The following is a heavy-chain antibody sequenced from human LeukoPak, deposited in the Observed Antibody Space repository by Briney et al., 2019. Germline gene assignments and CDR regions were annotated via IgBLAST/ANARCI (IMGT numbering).Heavy chain of an antibody. CDR1: GFTFRSNT. Sequence: PGGSLRLSCAASGFTFRSNTMSWVRQAPGRGLEWVSVISGSGSSTYYADSVKGRFTISRDNSKNTLYLQMNSLRAEDTAVYYCAKDSQTVLRFLEWLSFDYWGQGTLVTVSS. J-gene: IGHJ4*02. D-gene: IGHD3-3*01. CDR2: ISGSGSST. V-gene: IGHV3-23*01. CDR3: AKDSQTVLRFLEWLSFDY.